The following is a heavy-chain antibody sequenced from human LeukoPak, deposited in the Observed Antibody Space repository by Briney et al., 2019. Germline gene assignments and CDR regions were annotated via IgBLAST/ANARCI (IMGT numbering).Heavy chain of an antibody. CDR2: IYPGDSRT. CDR3: ASFGGSSKNSFDI. CDR1: GYKFTNYW. Sequence: PGESLKISCQGSGYKFTNYWIGWVRQMPGKGLEWMAIIYPGDSRTKYSPSFQGQVTISADKSINTTYLRWSSLRASDTATYYCASFGGSSKNSFDIWGQGTMVTVSS. J-gene: IGHJ3*02. D-gene: IGHD3-10*01. V-gene: IGHV5-51*01.